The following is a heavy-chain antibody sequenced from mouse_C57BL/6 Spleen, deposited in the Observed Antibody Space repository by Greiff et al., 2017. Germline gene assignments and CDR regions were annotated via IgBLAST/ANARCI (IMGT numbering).Heavy chain of an antibody. V-gene: IGHV5-9*01. CDR3: ARQGDYYGSFFAY. CDR2: ISGGGGNT. Sequence: EVQRVESGGGLVKPGGSLKLSCAASGFTFSSYTMSWVRQTPEKRLEWVATISGGGGNTYYPDSVKGRFTISRDNAKNTLYLQMSSLRSEDTALYYCARQGDYYGSFFAYWGQGTLVTVSA. J-gene: IGHJ3*01. D-gene: IGHD1-1*01. CDR1: GFTFSSYT.